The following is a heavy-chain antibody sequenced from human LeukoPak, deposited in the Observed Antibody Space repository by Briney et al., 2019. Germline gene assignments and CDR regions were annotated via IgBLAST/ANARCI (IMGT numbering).Heavy chain of an antibody. V-gene: IGHV4-39*01. Sequence: SETLSLTCTVSGGSISSSSYYWGWIRQPPGKGLEWIGRIYYSGSTYYNPSLKSRVTISVDTSKNQFSLKLISVTAADTAVCYCARRSGSSWHQTSGDYWGQGTLVTVSS. D-gene: IGHD6-13*01. CDR3: ARRSGSSWHQTSGDY. CDR2: IYYSGST. CDR1: GGSISSSSYY. J-gene: IGHJ4*02.